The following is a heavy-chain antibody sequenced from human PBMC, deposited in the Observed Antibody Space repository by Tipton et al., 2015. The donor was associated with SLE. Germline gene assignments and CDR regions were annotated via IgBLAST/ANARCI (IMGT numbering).Heavy chain of an antibody. CDR2: IYYSGST. V-gene: IGHV4-59*01. D-gene: IGHD3-16*01. J-gene: IGHJ2*01. Sequence: LRLSCTVSGGPISSYYWSWIRQPPGKGLEWIGYIYYSGSTNYNPSLKSRVTISVDTSKNQFSLKLSSVTAADTAVYYCATGDSYWYFALWGRGTLVTVSS. CDR3: ATGDSYWYFAL. CDR1: GGPISSYY.